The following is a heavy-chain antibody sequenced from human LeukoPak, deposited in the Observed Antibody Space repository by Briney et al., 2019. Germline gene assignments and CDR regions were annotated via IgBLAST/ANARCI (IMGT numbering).Heavy chain of an antibody. D-gene: IGHD3-10*01. CDR2: IKKDVGEK. CDR3: ARGPPYGSRSGYFDY. V-gene: IGHV3-7*01. J-gene: IGHJ4*02. CDR1: GFTFSSHW. Sequence: GGSLRLSCAASGFTFSSHWMTWIRQAPGKGLEWVASIKKDVGEKFYVDSVKGRFTISKDNAKNSLYLHMNSLRVEDTAVYYCARGPPYGSRSGYFDYWGQGTLVTVSS.